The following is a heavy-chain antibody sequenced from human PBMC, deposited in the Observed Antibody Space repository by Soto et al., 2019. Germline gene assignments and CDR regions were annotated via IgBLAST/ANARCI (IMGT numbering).Heavy chain of an antibody. CDR3: ANSGGIVLMVYDGY. CDR2: TSGSGGST. Sequence: EVQLLESGGGLVQPGGSLRLSCAASGFTFSSYAMSWVRQAPGKGLEWVSATSGSGGSTYYADSVKGRFTISRHNSKNTLYLQMNSLRAEDTAVYYCANSGGIVLMVYDGYWGQGTLVTVSS. J-gene: IGHJ4*02. D-gene: IGHD2-8*01. V-gene: IGHV3-23*01. CDR1: GFTFSSYA.